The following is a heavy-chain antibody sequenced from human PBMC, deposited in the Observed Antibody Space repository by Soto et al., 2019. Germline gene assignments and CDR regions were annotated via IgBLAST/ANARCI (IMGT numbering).Heavy chain of an antibody. CDR1: GGTFSSYA. Sequence: SVKVSCKASGGTFSSYAISWVRPAPGQGLEWMGGLTPIFGTANYAQKFQGRVTITADESTSTAYMELSSLRSEDTAVYYCASGLRSSGGYFDFDYWGQGTLVTVSS. CDR2: LTPIFGTA. V-gene: IGHV1-69*13. J-gene: IGHJ4*02. D-gene: IGHD6-19*01. CDR3: ASGLRSSGGYFDFDY.